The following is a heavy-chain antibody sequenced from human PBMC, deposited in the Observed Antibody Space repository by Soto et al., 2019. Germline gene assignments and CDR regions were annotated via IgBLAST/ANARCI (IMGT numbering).Heavy chain of an antibody. J-gene: IGHJ4*02. CDR1: GGTFSSYA. Sequence: WASVKVSCKASGGTFSSYAISWVRQAPGQGLEWMGGIIPIFGTANYAQKFQGRVTITADKSTSTAYMELSSLRSEDTAVYYCAGGPDYYGSGSPTYFDYWGQGTLVTVSS. CDR2: IIPIFGTA. CDR3: AGGPDYYGSGSPTYFDY. D-gene: IGHD3-10*01. V-gene: IGHV1-69*06.